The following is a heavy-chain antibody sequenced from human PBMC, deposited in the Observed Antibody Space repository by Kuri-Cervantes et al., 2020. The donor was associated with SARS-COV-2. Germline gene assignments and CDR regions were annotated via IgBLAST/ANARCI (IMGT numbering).Heavy chain of an antibody. D-gene: IGHD3-3*01. V-gene: IGHV3-21*01. CDR2: ISSSSSYI. CDR1: GFTFSSYS. Sequence: GESLKISCAASGFTFSSYSMNWVRQAPGKGLEWVSSISSSSSYIYYADSVKGRFTISRDYAKNSLYLQMNSLRAEDTAVYYCAREDYDFWRSPYYYYMDVWGKGTTVTVSS. CDR3: AREDYDFWRSPYYYYMDV. J-gene: IGHJ6*03.